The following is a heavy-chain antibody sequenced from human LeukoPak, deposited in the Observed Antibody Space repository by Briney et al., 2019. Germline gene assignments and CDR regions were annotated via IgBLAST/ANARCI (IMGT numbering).Heavy chain of an antibody. J-gene: IGHJ6*02. CDR1: GFTFSSYA. CDR2: ISGSGGST. V-gene: IGHV3-23*01. Sequence: PGGSLRLSCAASGFTFSSYAMSWVRQAPGKGLEWVSAISGSGGSTYYADSVKGRFTISRDNSKNTLYLQMNSLRAEDTPVYYCAKEFGHYDSSGYYYYYYGMDVWGQGTTVTVSS. D-gene: IGHD3-22*01. CDR3: AKEFGHYDSSGYYYYYYGMDV.